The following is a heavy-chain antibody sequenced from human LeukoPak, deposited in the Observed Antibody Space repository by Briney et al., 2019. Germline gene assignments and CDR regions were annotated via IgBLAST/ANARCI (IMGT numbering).Heavy chain of an antibody. CDR3: ARLPVYFCWFDP. D-gene: IGHD2/OR15-2a*01. CDR2: IYYSGST. V-gene: IGHV4-39*01. J-gene: IGHJ5*02. CDR1: GGSFSSYY. Sequence: KSSETLSLTCAVYGGSFSSYYWGWIRQPPGKGLEWIGSIYYSGSTYYNPSLKSRVTISVDTSKNQFSLKLSSVTAADTAVYYCARLPVYFCWFDPWGQGTLVTVSS.